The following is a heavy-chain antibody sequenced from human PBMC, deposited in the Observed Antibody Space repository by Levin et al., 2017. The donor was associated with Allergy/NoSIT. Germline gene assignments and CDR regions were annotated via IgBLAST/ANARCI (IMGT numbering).Heavy chain of an antibody. CDR2: MDRDGSAK. CDR1: GFTFTTHW. D-gene: IGHD3-3*01. Sequence: PGGSLRLSCAASGFTFTTHWMIWVRQAPGKGLEWVANMDRDGSAKYYLDSVRGRFTISRDNAKNSLFLQLNSLRAEDTAVYYCVRDHNWSFDYWGQGTLVTVSS. V-gene: IGHV3-7*01. J-gene: IGHJ4*02. CDR3: VRDHNWSFDY.